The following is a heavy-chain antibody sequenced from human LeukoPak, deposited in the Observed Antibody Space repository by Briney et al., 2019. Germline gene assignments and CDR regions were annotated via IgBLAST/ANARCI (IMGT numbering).Heavy chain of an antibody. Sequence: SETLSLTCTVSGGSISSYYWSWIRQPAGKGLEWIGRIYTSGSTNYNPSLKSRVTMSVDTSKNQFSLKLSSVTAADTAVYYCARENTYYYGSGSSKGLYYYYMDVWGKGTTVTISS. V-gene: IGHV4-4*07. CDR3: ARENTYYYGSGSSKGLYYYYMDV. D-gene: IGHD3-10*01. J-gene: IGHJ6*03. CDR1: GGSISSYY. CDR2: IYTSGST.